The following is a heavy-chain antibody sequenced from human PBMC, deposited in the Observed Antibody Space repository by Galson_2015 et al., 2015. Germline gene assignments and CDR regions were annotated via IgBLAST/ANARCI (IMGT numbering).Heavy chain of an antibody. CDR1: GFTFSSYS. D-gene: IGHD1-26*01. CDR2: ISSSSSTK. CDR3: ARDGSYFSGPDY. Sequence: SLRLSCAASGFTFSSYSMNWVRQAPGKGLEWISYISSSSSTKYYADSMKGRFTISRDNAKNSLYLQMNSLRDEDTAVYYCARDGSYFSGPDYWGQGTLVTVSS. V-gene: IGHV3-48*02. J-gene: IGHJ4*02.